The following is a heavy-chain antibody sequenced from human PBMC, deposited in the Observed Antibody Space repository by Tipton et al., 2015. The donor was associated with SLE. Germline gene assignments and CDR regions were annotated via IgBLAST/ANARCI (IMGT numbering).Heavy chain of an antibody. Sequence: SLRLSCAASGFTFDDYAMHWVRQAPGKGLEWVSGISWNSGSIGYADSVKGRFTISRDNAKNSLYLQMNSLRAEDTALYYCAKGNSGSYYWGQGTLVTVSS. CDR3: AKGNSGSYY. CDR1: GFTFDDYA. CDR2: ISWNSGSI. V-gene: IGHV3-9*01. J-gene: IGHJ4*02. D-gene: IGHD1-26*01.